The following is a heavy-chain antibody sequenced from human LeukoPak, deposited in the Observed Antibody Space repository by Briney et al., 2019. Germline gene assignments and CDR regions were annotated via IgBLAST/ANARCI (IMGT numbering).Heavy chain of an antibody. Sequence: PGGSLRLSCAASGFTFSRYSMNWVRHAPGKGLEWVCYISSSSNSIYYADSVKGRFTISRDNAKNSLHLQMKSLRAEDTAVYYCASALTYYYDTSGSLPWGQGTLVTVSS. CDR1: GFTFSRYS. J-gene: IGHJ5*02. D-gene: IGHD3-22*01. CDR2: ISSSSNSI. CDR3: ASALTYYYDTSGSLP. V-gene: IGHV3-48*01.